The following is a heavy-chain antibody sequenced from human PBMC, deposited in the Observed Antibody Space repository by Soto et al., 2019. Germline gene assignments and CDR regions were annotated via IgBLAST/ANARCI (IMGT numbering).Heavy chain of an antibody. CDR1: GGSISSGGYY. V-gene: IGHV4-31*03. D-gene: IGHD5-12*01. CDR2: IYYSGST. Sequence: PSEALSLTCTVYGGSISSGGYYWSWIRQHPGKGLEWIGYIYYSGSTYYNPSLKSRVTISVDTSKNQFSLKLSSVTAADTAVYYCARGRYSGYDIDYWGQGTLVTVSS. J-gene: IGHJ4*02. CDR3: ARGRYSGYDIDY.